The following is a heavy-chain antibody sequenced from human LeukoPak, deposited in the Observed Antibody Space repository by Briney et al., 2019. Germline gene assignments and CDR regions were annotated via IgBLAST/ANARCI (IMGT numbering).Heavy chain of an antibody. V-gene: IGHV1-8*01. Sequence: GASVKVSCKASGYTFTTYDINWVRQAAGQGLEWMGWMSPYGGDTKYAQKFQARVTMTRDTSVSTAYMELSSLSSEDTAVYYCAGSGSYYNLGYFDYWGQGTLVTVSS. D-gene: IGHD3-10*01. CDR2: MSPYGGDT. J-gene: IGHJ4*02. CDR1: GYTFTTYD. CDR3: AGSGSYYNLGYFDY.